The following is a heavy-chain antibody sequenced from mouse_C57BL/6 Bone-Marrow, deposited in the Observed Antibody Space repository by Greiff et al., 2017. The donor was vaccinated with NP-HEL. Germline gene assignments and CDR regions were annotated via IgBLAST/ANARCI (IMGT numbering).Heavy chain of an antibody. D-gene: IGHD3-1*01. Sequence: EVKLVESGPELVKPGASVKIPCKASGYTFTDYNMDWVKQSHGKSLEWIGDINPNNGGTIYNQKFKGKATLTVDKSSSTAYMELRSLTSEDTAVYYCARPRDGPWFAYWGQGTLVTVSA. CDR3: ARPRDGPWFAY. CDR1: GYTFTDYN. V-gene: IGHV1-18*01. J-gene: IGHJ3*01. CDR2: INPNNGGT.